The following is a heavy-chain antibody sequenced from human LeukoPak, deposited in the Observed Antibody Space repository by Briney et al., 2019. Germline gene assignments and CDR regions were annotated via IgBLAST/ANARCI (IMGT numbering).Heavy chain of an antibody. D-gene: IGHD6-6*01. CDR1: GGTFSSYA. CDR3: ARAGSSSGTYYYYYMDV. J-gene: IGHJ6*03. Sequence: SVKVSCKASGGTFSSYAISWVRQAPGQGLEWMGGIIPIFGTANYAQKFQGRVTITTDESTSTAYMELSSLRSEDTAVYYCARAGSSSGTYYYYYMDVWGKGTTVTVSS. CDR2: IIPIFGTA. V-gene: IGHV1-69*05.